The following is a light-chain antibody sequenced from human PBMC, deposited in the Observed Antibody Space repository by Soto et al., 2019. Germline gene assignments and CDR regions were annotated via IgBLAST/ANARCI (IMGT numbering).Light chain of an antibody. CDR3: ATWDTSLSGVV. J-gene: IGLJ2*01. Sequence: QSVLTQPPSVSAAPGQKVTISCSGSSSNIARNYVSWYQQLPGTAPKLLIFDNNERPSGISDRISGSKSGTSATLGLTGLQTGDEADYYCATWDTSLSGVVFGGGTKLTVL. CDR2: DNN. V-gene: IGLV1-51*01. CDR1: SSNIARNY.